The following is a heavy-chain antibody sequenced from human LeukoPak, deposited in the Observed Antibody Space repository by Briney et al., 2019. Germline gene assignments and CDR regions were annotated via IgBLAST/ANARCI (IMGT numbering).Heavy chain of an antibody. Sequence: GGSLRLSCAASGFTFSSYAMSWVRQAPGKGLVWVSGISGSGGSRYYADSVKGRFTISRDKSKNALYLQMNSLRAEDTAVYYCAKSSYYDILTGYAGAWGQGTLVTVSS. CDR2: ISGSGGSR. CDR3: AKSSYYDILTGYAGA. CDR1: GFTFSSYA. J-gene: IGHJ5*02. D-gene: IGHD3-9*01. V-gene: IGHV3-23*01.